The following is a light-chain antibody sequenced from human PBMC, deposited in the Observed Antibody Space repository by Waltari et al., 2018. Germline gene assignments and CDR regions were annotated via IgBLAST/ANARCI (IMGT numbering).Light chain of an antibody. V-gene: IGKV3-15*01. CDR1: QSVSSN. Sequence: EIVMTQYPATLSLSPGETATLSSRASQSVSSNVAWYQKKPGQAPRLLIYDASTRATSIPAKFRGSGSGTEFTLTISSLQSEDFAVYYCQQYNRWPPITFGHGTRLEIK. CDR3: QQYNRWPPIT. J-gene: IGKJ5*01. CDR2: DAS.